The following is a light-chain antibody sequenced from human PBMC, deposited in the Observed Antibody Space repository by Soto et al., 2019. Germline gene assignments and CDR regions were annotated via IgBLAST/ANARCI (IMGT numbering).Light chain of an antibody. CDR1: QSVTSNY. Sequence: LTQSPGTQSLSPGERATLSCRASQSVTSNYLAWYQQKPGQAPRLLMYGASSRATGTPDRFSGGGSGTDFTLTISRLEPEDFAVYYCQQYGSSFTWTFGQGTKVDIK. J-gene: IGKJ1*01. V-gene: IGKV3-20*01. CDR2: GAS. CDR3: QQYGSSFTWT.